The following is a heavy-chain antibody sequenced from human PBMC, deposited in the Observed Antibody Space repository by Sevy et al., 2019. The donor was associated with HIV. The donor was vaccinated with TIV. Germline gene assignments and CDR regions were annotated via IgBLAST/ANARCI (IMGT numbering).Heavy chain of an antibody. CDR1: GGSTNNYY. J-gene: IGHJ4*02. Sequence: SKTLSLTCTVSGGSTNNYYWSWIRQPPGKGLEWIGYISYTGSTNYSPSLKSRVTISVDRSKNQFSLQVTSVTAADTAVYYCARGYYSFLYWGQGTLVTVSS. D-gene: IGHD3-10*01. V-gene: IGHV4-59*01. CDR3: ARGYYSFLY. CDR2: ISYTGST.